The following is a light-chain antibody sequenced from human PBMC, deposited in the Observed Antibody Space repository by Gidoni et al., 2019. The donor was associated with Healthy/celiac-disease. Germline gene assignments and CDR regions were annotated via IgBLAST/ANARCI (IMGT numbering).Light chain of an antibody. CDR1: QGISNY. V-gene: IGKV1-27*01. CDR3: QKYNRAPPFT. J-gene: IGKJ3*01. CDR2: AAS. Sequence: DIQMTQSPSSLSASVGDRVTITCRASQGISNYLAWYQQKPGKVPKLLLYAASTLQSGVPSRFSGRGSGTDFTLTISSLQPEDGATYYCQKYNRAPPFTFGPGTKVDIK.